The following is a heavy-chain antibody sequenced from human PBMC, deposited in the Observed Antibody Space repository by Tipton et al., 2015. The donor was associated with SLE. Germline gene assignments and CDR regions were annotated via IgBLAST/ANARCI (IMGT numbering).Heavy chain of an antibody. CDR2: INHSGST. J-gene: IGHJ5*02. CDR1: GGSISSHY. Sequence: TLSLTCTVSGGSISSHYWSWIRQPPGKGLEWIGEINHSGSTNYNPSLKSRVTISVDTSKNQFSLKLSSVTAADTAVYYCARDVEWTWGQGTLVTVSS. V-gene: IGHV4-34*01. D-gene: IGHD3-3*01. CDR3: ARDVEWT.